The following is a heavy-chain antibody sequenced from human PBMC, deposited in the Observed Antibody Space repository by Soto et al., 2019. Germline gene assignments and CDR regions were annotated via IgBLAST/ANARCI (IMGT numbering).Heavy chain of an antibody. CDR2: IIPIFGTA. J-gene: IGHJ6*02. CDR3: ARVTHIVVVTAIWGFDYYGMDV. CDR1: GGTFSSYA. D-gene: IGHD2-21*02. Sequence: ASVKVSCKASGGTFSSYAISWVRQAPGQGLEWMGGIIPIFGTANCAQKFQGRVTITADKSTSTAYMELSSLRSEDTAVYYCARVTHIVVVTAIWGFDYYGMDVWGQGTTVTVSS. V-gene: IGHV1-69*06.